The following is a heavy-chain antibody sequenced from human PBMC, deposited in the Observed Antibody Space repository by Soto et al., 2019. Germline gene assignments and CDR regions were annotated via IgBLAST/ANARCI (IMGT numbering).Heavy chain of an antibody. CDR2: IIPIFGTA. Sequence: QVQLVQSGAEVKKPGSSVKVSCKASGGTFSSYAISWVRQAPGQGLEWMGGIIPIFGTANYAQKFQGRVTIPAYETRSTAYMELSSLRSEDRAGNYRARRGVHRCGGDFFRHWGQGTLVTVSS. CDR1: GGTFSSYA. CDR3: ARRGVHRCGGDFFRH. D-gene: IGHD2-21*02. V-gene: IGHV1-69*19. J-gene: IGHJ1*01.